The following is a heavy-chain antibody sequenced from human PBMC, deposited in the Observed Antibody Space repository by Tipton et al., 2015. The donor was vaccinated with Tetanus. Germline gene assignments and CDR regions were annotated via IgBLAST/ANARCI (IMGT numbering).Heavy chain of an antibody. Sequence: TLSLTCSVSRGPISSYYWSWIRQPAGKGLEWIGHISNGNPDYTPSLKNRVTLSVDTSKNEFSLNLRSVTAADTGMYYCARGITDGYNRRFDYWGQGTLVVVSP. J-gene: IGHJ4*02. V-gene: IGHV4-4*07. CDR3: ARGITDGYNRRFDY. CDR1: RGPISSYY. D-gene: IGHD5-24*01. CDR2: ISNGNP.